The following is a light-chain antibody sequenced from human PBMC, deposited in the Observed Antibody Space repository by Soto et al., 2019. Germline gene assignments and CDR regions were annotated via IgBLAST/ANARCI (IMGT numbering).Light chain of an antibody. CDR3: QQRFNWPLT. V-gene: IGKV3-11*01. Sequence: EIVLTQSPATLSLSPGERATLSCRASQSVSTFFAWYQQKRGQAPRLLIYDASKRATGIPARFSGSGSGTDFTLTISSLEPEDFAVYYCQQRFNWPLTFGGGTTVEIK. J-gene: IGKJ4*01. CDR2: DAS. CDR1: QSVSTF.